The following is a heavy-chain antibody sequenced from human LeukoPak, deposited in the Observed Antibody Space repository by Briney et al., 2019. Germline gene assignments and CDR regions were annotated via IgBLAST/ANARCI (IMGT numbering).Heavy chain of an antibody. CDR3: ARDGFTGPVIAYLDY. Sequence: HAGGSLRLSCLASGFAFRSHAMHWVRQAPGEGLEWVSRLKYDGSGPSYADSVKGRFTISRDSAKNTLYLQMSSLRVEDTAVYYCARDGFTGPVIAYLDYWGQGTPVTVSS. CDR1: GFAFRSHA. V-gene: IGHV3-74*01. CDR2: LKYDGSGP. J-gene: IGHJ4*02. D-gene: IGHD2-21*01.